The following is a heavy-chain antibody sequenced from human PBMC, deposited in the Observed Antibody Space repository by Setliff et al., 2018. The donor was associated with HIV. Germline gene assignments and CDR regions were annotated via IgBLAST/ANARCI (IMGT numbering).Heavy chain of an antibody. J-gene: IGHJ1*01. CDR1: GYTLTKLS. D-gene: IGHD3-3*01. CDR3: AIVKPYYDFWSGSHIGGYFQH. CDR2: FDPEEGGT. V-gene: IGHV1-24*01. Sequence: GASVKVSCKVSGYTLTKLSMHWVRQAPGKGLEWMGGFDPEEGGTIYAQKFQGRVTMTEDTSTDTAYMELSSLRSEDTAMYYCAIVKPYYDFWSGSHIGGYFQHWGQGTLVTVSS.